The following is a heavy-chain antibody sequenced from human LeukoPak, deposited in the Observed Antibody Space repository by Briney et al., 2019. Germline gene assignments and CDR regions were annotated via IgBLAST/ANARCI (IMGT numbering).Heavy chain of an antibody. CDR3: AREGLTPVNFDF. CDR1: GYTFTGYF. Sequence: ASVKVSRKASGYTFTGYFMHWVRQAPGQGLEWVGLINPNSGGTNYAQRFQGRVTMTRDTSISTAYMELSGLRSDDSAVYYCAREGLTPVNFDFWGQGALVTVSS. CDR2: INPNSGGT. J-gene: IGHJ4*02. D-gene: IGHD1-14*01. V-gene: IGHV1-2*02.